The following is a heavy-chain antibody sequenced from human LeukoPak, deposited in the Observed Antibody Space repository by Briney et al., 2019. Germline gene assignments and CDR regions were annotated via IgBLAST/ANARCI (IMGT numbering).Heavy chain of an antibody. Sequence: ASVKVSCKVSGYTLTELSMHWVRQAPGKGLEWMGGFDLEDAETIYAQKFQGRITMTEDTSTDTAYMELSSLRSEDTAVYYCATEKHVDIVATGEAFDIWGQGTMVTVSS. CDR2: FDLEDAET. J-gene: IGHJ3*02. V-gene: IGHV1-24*01. CDR1: GYTLTELS. D-gene: IGHD5-12*01. CDR3: ATEKHVDIVATGEAFDI.